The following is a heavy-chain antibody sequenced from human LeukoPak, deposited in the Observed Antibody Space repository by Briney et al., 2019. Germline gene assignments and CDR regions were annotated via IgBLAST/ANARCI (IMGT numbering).Heavy chain of an antibody. V-gene: IGHV4-4*09. CDR3: ASHYYMDV. CDR2: IYTSGST. J-gene: IGHJ6*03. CDR1: GCSISSYY. Sequence: SETLSLTCTVSGCSISSYYWSWIRQPPGKGLEWIGYIYTSGSTNYNPSLKSRRTISLDTSKNQFSLKMSSVTAADTAVYYCASHYYMDVWGKGTTVTVSS.